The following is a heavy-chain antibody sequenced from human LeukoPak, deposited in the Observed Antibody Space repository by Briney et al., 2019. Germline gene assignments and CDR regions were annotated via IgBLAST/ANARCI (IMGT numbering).Heavy chain of an antibody. CDR2: IYTSGST. CDR1: GGSISSYY. D-gene: IGHD5-12*01. V-gene: IGHV4-4*07. J-gene: IGHJ3*02. Sequence: SETLSLTCTVSGGSISSYYWSWIRQPAGKGLEWIGRIYTSGSTNYNPSLKSRVTMSVDTSKNQFSLKLSSVTAADTAVYYCAREGRGNVDIAATRTFDIWGQGTMVTVSS. CDR3: AREGRGNVDIAATRTFDI.